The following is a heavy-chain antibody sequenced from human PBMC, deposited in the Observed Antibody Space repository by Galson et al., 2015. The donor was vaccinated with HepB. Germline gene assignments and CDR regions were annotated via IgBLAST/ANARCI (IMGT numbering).Heavy chain of an antibody. CDR3: ARDQANDAFDI. V-gene: IGHV3-33*01. D-gene: IGHD4/OR15-4a*01. CDR2: IWYDGSNK. CDR1: GFTFSSYG. J-gene: IGHJ3*02. Sequence: SLRLSCAASGFTFSSYGMHWVRQAPGKGLEWVAVIWYDGSNKYYADSVKGRFTISRDNSKSTLYLQMNSLRAEDTAVYYCARDQANDAFDIWGQGTMVTVSS.